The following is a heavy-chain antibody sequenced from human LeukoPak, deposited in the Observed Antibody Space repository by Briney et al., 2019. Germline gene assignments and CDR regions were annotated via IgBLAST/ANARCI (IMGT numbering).Heavy chain of an antibody. CDR2: IRANAEGGTA. CDR3: TTDRKELENH. Sequence: GGSLRLSCAASGITFSSYWMSWVRQAPGKGLGWVGRIRANAEGGTADYAAPVKGRFTISRDDSENTLYLQMSSLKIEDTATYYCTTDRKELENHWGQGTLVTVSS. J-gene: IGHJ5*02. CDR1: GITFSSYW. V-gene: IGHV3-15*01. D-gene: IGHD1-7*01.